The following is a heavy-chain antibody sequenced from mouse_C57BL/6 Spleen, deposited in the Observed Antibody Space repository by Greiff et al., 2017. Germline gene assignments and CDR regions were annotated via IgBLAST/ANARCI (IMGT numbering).Heavy chain of an antibody. CDR1: GFSFNTYA. V-gene: IGHV10-1*01. CDR3: VRHENDAMDY. CDR2: IRSKSNNYAT. Sequence: VKLVQSGGGLVQPKGSLQLSCEASGFSFNTYAMNWVRQAPGQGLEWVARIRSKSNNYATYYAVSGKDRVTISRDDSESMLYLQMNNLKTEETAMCYCVRHENDAMDYWGQGTSVTVSS. J-gene: IGHJ4*01.